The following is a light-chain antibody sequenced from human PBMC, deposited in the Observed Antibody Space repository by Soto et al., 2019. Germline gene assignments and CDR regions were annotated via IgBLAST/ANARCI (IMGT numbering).Light chain of an antibody. CDR1: STDVGGYNF. V-gene: IGLV2-14*01. CDR2: EVS. J-gene: IGLJ2*01. CDR3: SSYTSSNTYVF. Sequence: QSVLTQPASVSGSPGQSITISCTGTSTDVGGYNFVSWYQQHPGKAPKLMIYEVSNRPSGISNRFSGSKSGNTASLTISGLQAEDEADYYCSSYTSSNTYVFFGGGTKLTVL.